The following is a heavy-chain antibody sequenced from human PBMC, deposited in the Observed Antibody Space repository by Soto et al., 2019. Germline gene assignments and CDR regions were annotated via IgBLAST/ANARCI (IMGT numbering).Heavy chain of an antibody. CDR2: LNSGATTA. D-gene: IGHD1-1*01. V-gene: IGHV3-74*01. CDR1: GLTFSTYW. CDR3: ARGVPGYYAVDV. Sequence: EVQLVESGGGLVQPGGSLRLSCTASGLTFSTYWMHWVRQAPGKGLAWISRLNSGATTANYADSVRGRCTISRDNAKNTVYLRLTSLRDEDTAVYYCARGVPGYYAVDVWGQGTTVTVSS. J-gene: IGHJ6*02.